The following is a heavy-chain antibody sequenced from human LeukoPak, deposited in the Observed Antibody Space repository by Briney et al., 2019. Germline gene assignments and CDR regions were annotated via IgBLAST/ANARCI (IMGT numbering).Heavy chain of an antibody. Sequence: PAGSLRLSCAASGFTFSSYGMHWVRQAPGKGLEWVAFIRYDGSNKYYADSVKGRFTISRDNSKNTLYLQMNSLRAEDTAVYYCAKDGDDCSSTSCYIVYWGQGTLVTVSS. CDR3: AKDGDDCSSTSCYIVY. D-gene: IGHD2-2*02. CDR2: IRYDGSNK. J-gene: IGHJ4*02. V-gene: IGHV3-30*02. CDR1: GFTFSSYG.